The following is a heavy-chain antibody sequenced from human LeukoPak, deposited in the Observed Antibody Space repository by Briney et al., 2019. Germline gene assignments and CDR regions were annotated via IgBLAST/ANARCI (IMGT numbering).Heavy chain of an antibody. V-gene: IGHV3-23*01. D-gene: IGHD2-21*01. J-gene: IGHJ4*02. CDR3: AERGPLLQFDY. Sequence: PGGSLRLSCAASGFTFSSYAMSWVRQAPGKGLEWVSGISGSDDNTHYADSVKGRFTISRDSSKNTLYLQMNSLRAEDTAVYYCAERGPLLQFDYWGQGTLVTVSS. CDR2: ISGSDDNT. CDR1: GFTFSSYA.